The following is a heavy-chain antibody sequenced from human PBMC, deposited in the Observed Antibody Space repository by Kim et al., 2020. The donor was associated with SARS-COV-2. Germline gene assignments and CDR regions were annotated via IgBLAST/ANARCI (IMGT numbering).Heavy chain of an antibody. J-gene: IGHJ2*01. CDR2: IYYSGST. Sequence: SETLSLTCTVSGGSISSYYWSWIRQPPGKGLEWIGYIYYSGSTNYNPSLKSRVTISVDTSKNQFSLKLSSVTAADTAVYYCSRGDGYNTIYWYFDLWGRGTLVTVSS. V-gene: IGHV4-59*01. CDR1: GGSISSYY. CDR3: SRGDGYNTIYWYFDL. D-gene: IGHD5-12*01.